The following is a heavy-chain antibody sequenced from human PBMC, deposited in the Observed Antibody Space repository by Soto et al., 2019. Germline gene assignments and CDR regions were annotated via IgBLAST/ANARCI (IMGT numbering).Heavy chain of an antibody. Sequence: PSETLSLTCTVSGGSISSSSYYWGWIRQPPGKGLEWIGSIYYSGSTYYNPSLKSRVTISVDTSKNQFSLKLSSVTAADTAVYYCARALYSSSWYSRWFDPWGQGTLVTVSS. D-gene: IGHD6-13*01. J-gene: IGHJ5*02. CDR1: GGSISSSSYY. CDR3: ARALYSSSWYSRWFDP. V-gene: IGHV4-39*01. CDR2: IYYSGST.